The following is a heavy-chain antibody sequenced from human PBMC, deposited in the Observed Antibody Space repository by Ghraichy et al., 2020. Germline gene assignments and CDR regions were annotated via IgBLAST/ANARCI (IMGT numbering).Heavy chain of an antibody. CDR2: ISSSSSYI. D-gene: IGHD5-18*01. CDR3: ARGRPADTGYFDY. J-gene: IGHJ4*02. CDR1: GFTFSYS. Sequence: GGSLRLSCAASGFTFSYSMNWVRQAPGKGLEWVSSISSSSSYIYYADSVKGRFTISRDNAKNSLYLQMNRLRAEDTAVYYCARGRPADTGYFDYWGQGTLVTVCS. V-gene: IGHV3-21*01.